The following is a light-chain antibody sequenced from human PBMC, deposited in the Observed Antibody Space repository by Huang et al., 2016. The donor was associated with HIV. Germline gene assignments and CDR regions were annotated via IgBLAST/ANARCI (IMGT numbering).Light chain of an antibody. Sequence: DIVLTQSPDSLAVSLGERATINCKSSQSVLYTSNNKSHLACYQQKPGQPPTLLIYWASTRESGVPDRFSGSGSGTDFTLTIRSLQAEDVAVYYCQQYYSTPLYTFGQGTKLEIK. CDR3: QQYYSTPLYT. CDR1: QSVLYTSNNKSH. J-gene: IGKJ2*01. V-gene: IGKV4-1*01. CDR2: WAS.